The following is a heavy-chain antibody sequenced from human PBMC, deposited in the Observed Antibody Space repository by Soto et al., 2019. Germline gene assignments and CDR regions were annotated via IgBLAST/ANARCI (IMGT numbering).Heavy chain of an antibody. CDR1: GVSISSYF. D-gene: IGHD6-25*01. J-gene: IGHJ4*02. V-gene: IGHV4-59*01. Sequence: SETLSPTCSVSGVSISSYFWSWIRQAPGRGLEWIGYTYHRGSTNYSPSLKSRVAISLDTSENQFSLKVNSVTAADTAVYYCARIGGYHGPLDYWGQGTPVTVSS. CDR2: TYHRGST. CDR3: ARIGGYHGPLDY.